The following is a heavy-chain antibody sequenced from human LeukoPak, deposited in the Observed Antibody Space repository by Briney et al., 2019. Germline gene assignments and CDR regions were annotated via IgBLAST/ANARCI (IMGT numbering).Heavy chain of an antibody. CDR1: GYTFTGQY. V-gene: IGHV1-2*02. D-gene: IGHD5-12*01. Sequence: ASVKVSCKASGYTFTGQYIHWVRQAPGQGLEWMGWINPNSGGTKYAQRFQGRVTMTRDTSISTAYMELSSLRSDDTAVYYCARDVSPATAGYMDVWGQGTTVTVSS. J-gene: IGHJ6*02. CDR3: ARDVSPATAGYMDV. CDR2: INPNSGGT.